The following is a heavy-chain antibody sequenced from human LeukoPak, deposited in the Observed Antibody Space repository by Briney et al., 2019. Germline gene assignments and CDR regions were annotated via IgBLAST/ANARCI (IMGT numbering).Heavy chain of an antibody. D-gene: IGHD2-8*02. CDR3: TTGWSNYDGY. Sequence: GPLGLSCAASGFPFSNAWMSWVRKAPGKGVEGVGRIKSKTDGGTTDYAVPVKGRFTISRDDSKNTLYLQMNSLKTEDTAVYYCTTGWSNYDGYWGQGTLVTVSS. V-gene: IGHV3-15*01. CDR1: GFPFSNAW. J-gene: IGHJ4*02. CDR2: IKSKTDGGTT.